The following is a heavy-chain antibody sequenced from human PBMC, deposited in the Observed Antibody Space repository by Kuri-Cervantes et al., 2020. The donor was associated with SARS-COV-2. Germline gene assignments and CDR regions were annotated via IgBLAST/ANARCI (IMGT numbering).Heavy chain of an antibody. CDR2: IEPSDSYT. CDR3: ARLAKMVRGVIGLDY. D-gene: IGHD3-10*01. CDR1: GYSFTSYW. Sequence: KVSCKGSGYSFTSYWISWVRQMPGKGLEWMGRIEPSDSYTNYSPSFQGHVTVSADKSISTAYLQWSSLKASDTAMYYCARLAKMVRGVIGLDYWGQGTLVTVSS. V-gene: IGHV5-10-1*01. J-gene: IGHJ4*02.